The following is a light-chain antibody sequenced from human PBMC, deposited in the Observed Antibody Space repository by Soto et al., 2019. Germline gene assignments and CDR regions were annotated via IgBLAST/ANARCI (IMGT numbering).Light chain of an antibody. CDR3: QHRDNWPPLT. J-gene: IGKJ4*01. V-gene: IGKV3-11*01. Sequence: EVVLTQSPATLSLSPGERATLSCRASQGISIYLAWYQQKPGQAPRLLMYDTSNRAPGIPARFSGSGSGTAFTLTISSLEPEDFAVYYCQHRDNWPPLTFGGGTKVEMK. CDR1: QGISIY. CDR2: DTS.